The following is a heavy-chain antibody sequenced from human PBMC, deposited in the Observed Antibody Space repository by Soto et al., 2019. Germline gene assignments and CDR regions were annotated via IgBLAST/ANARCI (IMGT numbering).Heavy chain of an antibody. CDR1: GFTFDDYV. J-gene: IGHJ4*02. D-gene: IGHD2-15*01. CDR2: ISRSGDTS. V-gene: IGHV3-23*01. Sequence: GGSLRLSCAASGFTFDDYVMTWVRPSPGKVLEWVSAISRSGDTSYYADSAKGRFTISRDNSKSTLYLEMSSLRAEDTALYSCATVALVGGGISAFDYWGQGILVTVSS. CDR3: ATVALVGGGISAFDY.